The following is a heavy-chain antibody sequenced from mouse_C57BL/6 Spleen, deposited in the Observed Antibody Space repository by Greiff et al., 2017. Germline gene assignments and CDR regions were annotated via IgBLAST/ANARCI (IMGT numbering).Heavy chain of an antibody. CDR1: GFSFTSYG. CDR2: MWGGGST. J-gene: IGHJ4*01. V-gene: IGHV2-9*01. D-gene: IGHD1-1*01. Sequence: VKLVESGPGLVAPSQSLTISCTVSGFSFTSYGVDWVRQPPGKGLEWLGVMWGGGSTNNNSDIMSRLSISKDNSTSQVFLKMNSLQTDDTATYYCAKNWYYGTDFAMDYWGQGTSVTVSS. CDR3: AKNWYYGTDFAMDY.